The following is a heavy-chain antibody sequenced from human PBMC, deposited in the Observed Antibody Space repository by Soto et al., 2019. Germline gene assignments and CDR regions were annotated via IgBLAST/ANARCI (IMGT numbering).Heavy chain of an antibody. J-gene: IGHJ6*02. CDR1: GSTFSSYA. Sequence: QVQLVQSGAEVKKPGSSVKVSCKASGSTFSSYAISWVRQAPGQGLEWMGGIIPIFGTANYAQKFQVRGTITADEATSTAYMELISLRSEDTTVYYCARKELLVTTRVYNYGMDVWGQGTTVTVSS. D-gene: IGHD3-22*01. CDR3: ARKELLVTTRVYNYGMDV. V-gene: IGHV1-69*01. CDR2: IIPIFGTA.